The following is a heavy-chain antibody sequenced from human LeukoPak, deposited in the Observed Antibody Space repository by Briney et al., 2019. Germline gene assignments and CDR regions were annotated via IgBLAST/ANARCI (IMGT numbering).Heavy chain of an antibody. V-gene: IGHV4-4*02. CDR3: TREDRPYCPFAY. Sequence: SETPSLTCGVSGGSIDITNYWSWVRQAPGKGLEWIGEIAHDGTTNYNPSLRSRVAMSFDRANNQFSLSLTSVTAADTAVYYCTREDRPYCPFAYWGQGVLVTVSS. D-gene: IGHD1-26*01. CDR2: IAHDGTT. CDR1: GGSIDITNY. J-gene: IGHJ4*02.